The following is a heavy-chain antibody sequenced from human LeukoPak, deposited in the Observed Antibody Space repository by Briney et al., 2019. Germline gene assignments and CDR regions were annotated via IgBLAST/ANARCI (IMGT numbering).Heavy chain of an antibody. CDR1: GGSISPYY. CDR2: IHYSGST. V-gene: IGHV4-59*01. J-gene: IGHJ3*01. D-gene: IGHD3-10*01. CDR3: ARDRGSLGAFDF. Sequence: SETLSLTCTVSGGSISPYYWSWIRQPPGKGLEWIGFIHYSGSTNYNPSLKGRVTISVDTSKNQFSLRLSSVTPADTAVYFCARDRGSLGAFDFWGQGTMVTVSS.